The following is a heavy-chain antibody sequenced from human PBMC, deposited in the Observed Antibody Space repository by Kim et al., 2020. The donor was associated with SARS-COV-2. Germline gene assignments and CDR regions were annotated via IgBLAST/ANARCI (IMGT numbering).Heavy chain of an antibody. D-gene: IGHD2-15*01. V-gene: IGHV4-39*01. CDR3: ASHYCSGGSCYLGWFDP. Sequence: LKSRVTISVDTSKNQFSLKLSSVTAADTAVYYCASHYCSGGSCYLGWFDPWGQGTLVTVSS. J-gene: IGHJ5*02.